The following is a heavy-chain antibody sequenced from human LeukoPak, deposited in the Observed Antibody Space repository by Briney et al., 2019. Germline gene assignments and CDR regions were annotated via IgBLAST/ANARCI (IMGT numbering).Heavy chain of an antibody. CDR1: GFTFSHYS. CDR2: ISDGSRDT. Sequence: GGSLRLSCAASGFTFSHYSMNWVRQAPGKGLEWVSTISDGSRDTHYAGSVKGRFTISRDDSQNIVYLQMDSLRAEDTALYYCTTRLRNHFDYWGQGTQVTVSS. J-gene: IGHJ4*02. D-gene: IGHD5-12*01. V-gene: IGHV3-21*04. CDR3: TTRLRNHFDY.